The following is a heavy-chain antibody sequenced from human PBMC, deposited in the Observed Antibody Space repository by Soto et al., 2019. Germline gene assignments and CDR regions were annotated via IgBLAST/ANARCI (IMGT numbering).Heavy chain of an antibody. D-gene: IGHD2-2*01. CDR3: ARDLGIVVVPAAIGCDY. Sequence: ASVKVSCKASGYTFTGYYMHWVRQAPGQGLEWMGWINPNSGGTNYAQKFQGRVTMTRDTSISTAYMELSRLRSDDTAVYYCARDLGIVVVPAAIGCDYWGQGTLVTVYS. CDR1: GYTFTGYY. CDR2: INPNSGGT. J-gene: IGHJ4*02. V-gene: IGHV1-2*02.